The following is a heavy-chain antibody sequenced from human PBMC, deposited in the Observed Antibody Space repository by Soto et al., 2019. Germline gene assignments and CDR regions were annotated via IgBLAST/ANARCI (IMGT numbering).Heavy chain of an antibody. CDR2: ISGSGGST. V-gene: IGHV3-23*01. Sequence: GSLRLSCAASGFTFSSYAMSWVRQAPGKGLEWVSAISGSGGSTYYADSVKGRFTISRDNSKNTLYLQMNSLRAEDTAVYYCAKDHLRTPITGLYFDYWGQGTLVTVSS. D-gene: IGHD3-16*01. J-gene: IGHJ4*02. CDR1: GFTFSSYA. CDR3: AKDHLRTPITGLYFDY.